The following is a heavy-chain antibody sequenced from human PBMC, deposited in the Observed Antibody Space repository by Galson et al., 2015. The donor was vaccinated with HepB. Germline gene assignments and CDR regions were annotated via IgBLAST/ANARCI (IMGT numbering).Heavy chain of an antibody. CDR3: ARGAADMGIDG. CDR1: GFTFSSYS. D-gene: IGHD6-25*01. J-gene: IGHJ6*02. CDR2: IRSSGSYI. Sequence: SLRLSCAASGFTFSSYSMNWVRQAPGKGLEWVSSIRSSGSYIYYADSVKGRFTISRDNAKNSLYLQMNSLRAEDTAVYYCARGAADMGIDGWGQGATYSVSS. V-gene: IGHV3-21*01.